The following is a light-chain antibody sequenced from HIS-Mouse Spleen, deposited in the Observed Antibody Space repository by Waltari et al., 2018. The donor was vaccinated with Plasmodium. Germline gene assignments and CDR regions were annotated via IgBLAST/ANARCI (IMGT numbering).Light chain of an antibody. CDR2: EGS. J-gene: IGLJ2*01. V-gene: IGLV2-8*01. CDR3: SSYAGSNNLV. Sequence: QSALTQPPSASGSPRQSVTISCTGTSSDVGGYNYVSWYQQHPGKAPKLMIYEGSKRPSGVPDRFSGSKSGNTASLTVSGLQAEDEADYYCSSYAGSNNLVFGGGTKLTVL. CDR1: SSDVGGYNY.